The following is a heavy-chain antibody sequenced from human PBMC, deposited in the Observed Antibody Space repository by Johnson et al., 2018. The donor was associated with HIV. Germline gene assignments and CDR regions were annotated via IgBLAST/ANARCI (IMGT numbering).Heavy chain of an antibody. V-gene: IGHV3-30*14. CDR2: ISFDGYNK. CDR3: ARDLVVGDHSTPLTHAFDI. Sequence: VQLVESGGGVVQPGRSLRLSCAASGFTFSSYAMHWVRQAPGKGLEWVAVISFDGYNKYYADSVKGRFTISRDNAKNSLYLQMNSLRAGDTAVYYCARDLVVGDHSTPLTHAFDIWGQGTMVTVSS. J-gene: IGHJ3*02. CDR1: GFTFSSYA. D-gene: IGHD1-26*01.